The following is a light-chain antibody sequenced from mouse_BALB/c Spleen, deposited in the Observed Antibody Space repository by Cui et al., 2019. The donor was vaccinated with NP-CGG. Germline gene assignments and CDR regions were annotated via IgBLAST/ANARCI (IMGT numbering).Light chain of an antibody. CDR1: TGAVTTSNY. CDR3: ALWYSNHWV. Sequence: QPVVTQESALTTSPGETVTPPCRSSTGAVTTSNYAKWVQEKPDHLFTGLIGGTNNRAPGVPARFSGSLIGDKAALTITGAQTEDEAIYFCALWYSNHWVFGGGTKLTVL. CDR2: GTN. J-gene: IGLJ1*01. V-gene: IGLV1*01.